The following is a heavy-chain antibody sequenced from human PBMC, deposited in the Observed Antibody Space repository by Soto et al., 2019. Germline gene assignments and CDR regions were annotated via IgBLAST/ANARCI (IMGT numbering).Heavy chain of an antibody. CDR2: ISYDGSNK. Sequence: GGSLRLSCAASGFTFSSYGMHWVRQATGKGLEWVAVISYDGSNKYYADSVKGRFTISRDNSKNTLYLQMNSLRAEDTAVYYCAKGATSFTVAVPVRHWGRGTLVTVSS. V-gene: IGHV3-30*18. J-gene: IGHJ1*01. CDR1: GFTFSSYG. CDR3: AKGATSFTVAVPVRH. D-gene: IGHD6-19*01.